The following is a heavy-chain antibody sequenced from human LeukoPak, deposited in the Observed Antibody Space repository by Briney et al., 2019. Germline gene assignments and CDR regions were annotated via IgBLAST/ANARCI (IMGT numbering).Heavy chain of an antibody. CDR1: GFTFSSYS. CDR3: AKAPGAMVRGVIMD. CDR2: ISSSSSYI. J-gene: IGHJ4*02. Sequence: GGSLRLSCAASGFTFSSYSMNWVRQAPGKGLEWVSSISSSSSYIYYADSVKGRFTISRDNAKNSLYLQMNSLRAEDTAVYYCAKAPGAMVRGVIMDWGQGTLVTVSS. D-gene: IGHD3-10*01. V-gene: IGHV3-21*01.